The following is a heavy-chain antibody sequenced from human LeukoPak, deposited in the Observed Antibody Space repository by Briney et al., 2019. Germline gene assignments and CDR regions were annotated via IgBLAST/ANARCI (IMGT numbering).Heavy chain of an antibody. Sequence: GGSLRLSCAASGFTFSSYGMHWVRQAPGKGLEWVAVIWYDGSNKYYADSVKGRFTISRDNSKNTLYLQMNSLRAEDTAVHYCARDLATVTAPLDYWGQGTLVTVSS. CDR3: ARDLATVTAPLDY. D-gene: IGHD4-17*01. CDR1: GFTFSSYG. V-gene: IGHV3-33*01. CDR2: IWYDGSNK. J-gene: IGHJ4*02.